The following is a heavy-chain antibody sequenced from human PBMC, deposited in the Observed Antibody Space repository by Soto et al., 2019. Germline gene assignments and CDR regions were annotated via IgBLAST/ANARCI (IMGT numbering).Heavy chain of an antibody. CDR1: GFTFSGSA. Sequence: GGSLRLSCAASGFTFSGSAMHWVRQASGKGLEWVGRIRSKANSYATAYAASVKGRFTISRDDSKNTAYLQMNSLKAEDTAVYYCAREWKWLRSRLYDAFDIWGQGTMVTVSS. D-gene: IGHD5-12*01. J-gene: IGHJ3*02. CDR2: IRSKANSYAT. V-gene: IGHV3-73*01. CDR3: AREWKWLRSRLYDAFDI.